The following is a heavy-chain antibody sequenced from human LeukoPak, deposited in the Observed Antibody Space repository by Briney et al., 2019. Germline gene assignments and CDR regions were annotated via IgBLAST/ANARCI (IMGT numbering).Heavy chain of an antibody. CDR1: GFTFSSYN. J-gene: IGHJ4*02. V-gene: IGHV3-21*01. D-gene: IGHD2-2*01. Sequence: GGSLRLSCAASGFTFSSYNMNWVRQAPGKGLEWVSSISSSSCYIYYADSVKGRFTISRDKAKNALYLQMSSLRAEDTAVYYCARGYCSSTSCYAGFDYWGQGTLVTVSS. CDR2: ISSSSCYI. CDR3: ARGYCSSTSCYAGFDY.